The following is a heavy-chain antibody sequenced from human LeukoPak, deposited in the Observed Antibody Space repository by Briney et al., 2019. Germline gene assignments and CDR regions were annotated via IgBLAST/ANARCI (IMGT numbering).Heavy chain of an antibody. J-gene: IGHJ6*04. CDR1: GFTVSSNY. D-gene: IGHD4-23*01. CDR3: ARVNSERRNYYGMDV. CDR2: IFSGGST. Sequence: GGSLRLSCAASGFTVSSNYMSWVRQAPGKGLEWVSVIFSGGSTYYADSVKGRLTISRDNSKNTLYLQMNSLRAEDTAVYYCARVNSERRNYYGMDVWGKGTTVTVSS. V-gene: IGHV3-53*01.